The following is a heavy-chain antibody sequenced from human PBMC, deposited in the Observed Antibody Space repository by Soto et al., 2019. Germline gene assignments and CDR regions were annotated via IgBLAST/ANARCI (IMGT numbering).Heavy chain of an antibody. J-gene: IGHJ6*03. CDR1: GYTFTSYY. D-gene: IGHD6-13*01. CDR3: ARDQQQLVRGDYYMDV. Sequence: ASVKVSCKASGYTFTSYYMHWVRQAPGQGLEWMGIINPSGGSTSYAQKFQGRVTMTRDTSTSTVYMELSSLRSEDTAVYYCARDQQQLVRGDYYMDVWGKGTTVTVSS. CDR2: INPSGGST. V-gene: IGHV1-46*03.